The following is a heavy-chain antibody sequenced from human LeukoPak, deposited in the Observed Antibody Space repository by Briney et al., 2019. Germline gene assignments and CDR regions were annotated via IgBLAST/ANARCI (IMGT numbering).Heavy chain of an antibody. D-gene: IGHD1-26*01. CDR1: GYTFTSYY. Sequence: SVKVSCKASGYTFTSYYMHWVRQAPGQGLEWMGGIIPIFGTANYAQKFQGRVTITTDESTSTAYMELSSLRSDDTAVYYCARGTGSGSYFPVDYWGQGTLVTVSS. CDR3: ARGTGSGSYFPVDY. J-gene: IGHJ4*02. CDR2: IIPIFGTA. V-gene: IGHV1-69*05.